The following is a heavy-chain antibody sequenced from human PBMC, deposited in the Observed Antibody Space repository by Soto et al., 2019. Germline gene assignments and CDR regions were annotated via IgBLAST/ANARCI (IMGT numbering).Heavy chain of an antibody. CDR2: IHYTGST. J-gene: IGHJ4*02. V-gene: IGHV4-39*01. D-gene: IGHD2-8*01. Sequence: QLQLQESGPRLEKPSETLSLTCTVSGGSISNSSYYWGWIRQPPGKGLEWIGSIHYTGSTFYNPSIKSRVTISVDTAKNQFSLQLSSVTAADTAVYYCASRGSDCSNGVCFFDSWGQRTLVTVSS. CDR1: GGSISNSSYY. CDR3: ASRGSDCSNGVCFFDS.